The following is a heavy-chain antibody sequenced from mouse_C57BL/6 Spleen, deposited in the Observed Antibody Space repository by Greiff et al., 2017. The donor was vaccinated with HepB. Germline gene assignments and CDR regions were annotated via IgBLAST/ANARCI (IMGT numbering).Heavy chain of an antibody. J-gene: IGHJ2*01. V-gene: IGHV1-82*01. CDR3: ARGGPQYYIDY. CDR2: IYPGDGDT. Sequence: VQLQQSGPELVKPGASVKISCKASGYAFSSSWMNWVKQRPGKGLEWIGRIYPGDGDTNYNGKFKGKATLTADKSSSTAYMQLSSLTSEDSAVYFCARGGPQYYIDYWGQGTTLTVSS. D-gene: IGHD6-1*01. CDR1: GYAFSSSW.